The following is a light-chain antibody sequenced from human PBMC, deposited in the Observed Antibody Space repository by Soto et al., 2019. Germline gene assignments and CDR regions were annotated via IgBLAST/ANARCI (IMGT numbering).Light chain of an antibody. V-gene: IGKV3-20*01. CDR3: QQYGSSSIS. CDR2: GAS. CDR1: QSVGSIY. J-gene: IGKJ5*01. Sequence: EIVLTQSPGTLSLSPGERATLSCRASQSVGSIYLAWYQQRPGQAPRLLIYGASNRATGIPVRFSGSGSGTDFTLTISGLEPEDFAVYYCQQYGSSSISFGSGTRLEMK.